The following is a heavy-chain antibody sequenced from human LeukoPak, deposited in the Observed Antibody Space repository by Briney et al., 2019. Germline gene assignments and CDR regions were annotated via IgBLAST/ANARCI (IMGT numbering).Heavy chain of an antibody. J-gene: IGHJ4*02. CDR1: GYTFTNFG. V-gene: IGHV1-18*01. CDR2: ISAYNGNT. D-gene: IGHD3-10*01. CDR3: ARVHYYSGTYCDY. Sequence: ASVKVSCKASGYTFTNFGISWVRQAPGQGLEWMGWISAYNGNTNYAQKLQGRVTMTTDTSTSTAYMELRSPESDDTAVYYCARVHYYSGTYCDYWGQGTLVTVSS.